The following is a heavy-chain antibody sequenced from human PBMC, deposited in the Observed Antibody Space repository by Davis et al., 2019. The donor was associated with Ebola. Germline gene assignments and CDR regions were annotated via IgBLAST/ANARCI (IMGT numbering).Heavy chain of an antibody. CDR2: IRGSGDNT. V-gene: IGHV3-23*01. Sequence: PGGSLRLSCAASGFTFSNYAISWVRQAPGKGLEWVSGIRGSGDNTLYAESEKGRFTISRENYRNTLYLQMNSVRDEDTAIYYCAKDYDRSYSIFSYGLDVWCRGTTGTVSS. CDR1: GFTFSNYA. CDR3: AKDYDRSYSIFSYGLDV. D-gene: IGHD1-26*01. J-gene: IGHJ6*02.